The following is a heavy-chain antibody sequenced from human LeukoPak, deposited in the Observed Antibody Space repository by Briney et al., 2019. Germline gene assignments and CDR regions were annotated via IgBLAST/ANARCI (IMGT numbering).Heavy chain of an antibody. Sequence: PGGSLRLSCAASGFTFSSYWMSWVRQAPGKGLEWVANIKQDGSEKYYVDSVKGRFTISRDNAKNSLYLQMNSLRAEDTAVYYCASAGRLRYFDWLDAFDIWGQGTMVTVSS. D-gene: IGHD3-9*01. CDR3: ASAGRLRYFDWLDAFDI. CDR1: GFTFSSYW. V-gene: IGHV3-7*01. CDR2: IKQDGSEK. J-gene: IGHJ3*02.